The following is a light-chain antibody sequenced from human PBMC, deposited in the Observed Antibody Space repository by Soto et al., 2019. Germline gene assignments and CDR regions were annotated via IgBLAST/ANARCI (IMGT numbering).Light chain of an antibody. V-gene: IGLV1-51*01. J-gene: IGLJ1*01. CDR2: DDN. Sequence: QSVLTQPPSVSAAPGQKVTISCSGSSSNIGGNSVSWYQQLPGTAPKLLIYDDNKRPSGIPDRFSGSKSGKSATLGITGFQTGDEADYYCGSWDSSLSAYVFGTGTKGTV. CDR3: GSWDSSLSAYV. CDR1: SSNIGGNS.